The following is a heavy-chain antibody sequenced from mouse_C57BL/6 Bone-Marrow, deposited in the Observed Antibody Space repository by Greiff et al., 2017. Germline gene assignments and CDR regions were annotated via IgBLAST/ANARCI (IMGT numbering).Heavy chain of an antibody. CDR2: IWSGGST. D-gene: IGHD2-5*01. V-gene: IGHV2-2*01. J-gene: IGHJ2*01. CDR1: GFSLTSYG. Sequence: QVQLQQSGPGLVQPSQSLSITCTVSGFSLTSYGVHWVRQSPGQGLEWLGVIWSGGSTDYNAAFISRLIISKDNSKSQVFFKMNSLQADDTAIYYCARPYSNYPSCGYWGQGTTLTVSS. CDR3: ARPYSNYPSCGY.